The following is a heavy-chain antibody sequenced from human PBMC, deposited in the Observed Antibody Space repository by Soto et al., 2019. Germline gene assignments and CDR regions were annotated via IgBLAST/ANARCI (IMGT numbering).Heavy chain of an antibody. D-gene: IGHD3-10*01. CDR2: ISGGGGST. CDR3: AKGDYGSGIHHPTFDY. Sequence: GGSLRLSCAASGFTFSSYAMSWVRQAPGKGLEWVSAISGGGGSTYYADSVKGRFTISRDNSKNTLYLQMNSLRAEDTAVYYCAKGDYGSGIHHPTFDYWGQGTLVTVSS. J-gene: IGHJ4*02. V-gene: IGHV3-23*01. CDR1: GFTFSSYA.